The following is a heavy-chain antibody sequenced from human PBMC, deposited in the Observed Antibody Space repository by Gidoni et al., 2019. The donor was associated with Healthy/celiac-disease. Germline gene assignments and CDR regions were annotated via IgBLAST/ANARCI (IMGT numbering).Heavy chain of an antibody. CDR2: INHSGST. J-gene: IGHJ3*02. CDR3: ARASYYDFWSGQIVGANAFDI. V-gene: IGHV4-34*01. CDR1: GGSFSGYY. Sequence: QVQLQQWGAGLLKPSETLSLTCAVYGGSFSGYYWSWIRQPPGKGLEWIGEINHSGSTNYNPSLKSRVTISVDTSKNQFSLKLSSVTAADTAVYYCARASYYDFWSGQIVGANAFDIWGQGTMVTVSS. D-gene: IGHD3-3*01.